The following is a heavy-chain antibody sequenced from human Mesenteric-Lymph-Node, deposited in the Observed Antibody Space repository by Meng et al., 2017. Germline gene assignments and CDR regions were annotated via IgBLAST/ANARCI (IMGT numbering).Heavy chain of an antibody. D-gene: IGHD3-10*01. J-gene: IGHJ4*02. CDR2: VKQDGSAT. Sequence: GESLKISCAASGFTFTNYWMNWVRQAPGKGLEWVANVKQDGSATYYVDSVKGRFTISRDNAKNSLYLQMNSLRAEDTAVYYCARWSGGSDYWGQGTLVTVSS. V-gene: IGHV3-7*01. CDR3: ARWSGGSDY. CDR1: GFTFTNYW.